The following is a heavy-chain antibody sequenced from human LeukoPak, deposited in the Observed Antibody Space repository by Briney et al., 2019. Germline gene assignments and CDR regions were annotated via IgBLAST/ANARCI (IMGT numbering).Heavy chain of an antibody. V-gene: IGHV4-39*01. Sequence: SETLSLTCSVSGDSISSSSHYWAWIRQPPGKGLEWVGSIYYSGSTYYNPSLKSRVTISKDTSKNQFSLKLSSVTAADTAVYYCARGPGIAAAGSFDHWGQGTLVTVSS. D-gene: IGHD6-13*01. CDR2: IYYSGST. CDR3: ARGPGIAAAGSFDH. CDR1: GDSISSSSHY. J-gene: IGHJ4*02.